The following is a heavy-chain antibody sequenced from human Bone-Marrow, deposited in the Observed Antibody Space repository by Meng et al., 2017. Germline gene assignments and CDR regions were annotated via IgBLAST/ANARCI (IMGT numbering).Heavy chain of an antibody. CDR1: GGSISSSSYY. V-gene: IGHV4-39*07. D-gene: IGHD2-2*01. CDR2: IYYSGST. J-gene: IGHJ5*02. Sequence: QLQLQESGPGLVKLSETLSLTCTVSGGSISSSSYYWGWIRQPPGKGLEWIGSIYYSGSTYYNPSLKSRVTISVDTSKNQFSLKLSSVTAADTAVYYCARAGSGIVVVLDPWGQGTLVTVSS. CDR3: ARAGSGIVVVLDP.